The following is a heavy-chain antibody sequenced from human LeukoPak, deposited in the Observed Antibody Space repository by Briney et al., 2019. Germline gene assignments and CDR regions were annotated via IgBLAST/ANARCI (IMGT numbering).Heavy chain of an antibody. CDR1: GFTFSNYV. CDR3: AKAPVTTCRGAYCYPFDY. Sequence: GGSLRLSCEASGFTFSNYVMSWVRQGPGKGLEWVSSIISGTTYYADSLKGRFTISRDSSKNTLFLQMNRLRPEDAAVYYCAKAPVTTCRGAYCYPFDYWGQGTLVTVSS. D-gene: IGHD2-21*01. V-gene: IGHV3-23*01. J-gene: IGHJ4*02. CDR2: IISGTT.